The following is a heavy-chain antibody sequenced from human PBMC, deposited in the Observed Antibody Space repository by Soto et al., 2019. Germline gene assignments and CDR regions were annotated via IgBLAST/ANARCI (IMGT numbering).Heavy chain of an antibody. V-gene: IGHV1-69*13. CDR3: AREQGYYDSSGYPYPKMYYFDY. J-gene: IGHJ4*01. CDR2: IIPIFGTA. Sequence: VASVNVSCKASGGTFSSYAISWVRQAPGQGLEWMGGIIPIFGTANYAQKFQGRVTITADESTSTAYMELSSLRSEDTAVYYCAREQGYYDSSGYPYPKMYYFDYWG. D-gene: IGHD3-22*01. CDR1: GGTFSSYA.